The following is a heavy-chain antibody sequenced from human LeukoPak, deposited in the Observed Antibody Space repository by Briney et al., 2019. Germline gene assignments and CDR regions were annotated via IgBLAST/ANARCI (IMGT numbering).Heavy chain of an antibody. CDR2: ISGSGAST. CDR1: GFTFSSFA. D-gene: IGHD3-22*01. V-gene: IGHV3-23*01. J-gene: IGHJ4*02. CDR3: AKDNSRGLSGYYYS. Sequence: PGGSLRLSCAASGFTFSSFAMTWVRQAPGKGLEWVSAISGSGASTYYADSVKGRFTISGDNSKNTLYLQMNSLRAEDTAIYYCAKDNSRGLSGYYYSWGQGTLVTVSS.